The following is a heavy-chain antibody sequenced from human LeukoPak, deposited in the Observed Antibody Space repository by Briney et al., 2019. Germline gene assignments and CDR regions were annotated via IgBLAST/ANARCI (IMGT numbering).Heavy chain of an antibody. D-gene: IGHD3-10*01. Sequence: GGSLRLSCAASGFTFSSFPMNWVRQAPGKGLEWVSAITGSGGATYYAASVKGRFTISRDNSKNRLYLQMDFLRAEDTAVYYCAKITSEGSWGQGTLVTVSS. CDR1: GFTFSSFP. V-gene: IGHV3-23*01. CDR2: ITGSGGAT. CDR3: AKITSEGS. J-gene: IGHJ5*02.